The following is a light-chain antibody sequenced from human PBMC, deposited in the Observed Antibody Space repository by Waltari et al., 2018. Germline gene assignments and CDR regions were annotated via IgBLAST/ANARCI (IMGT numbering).Light chain of an antibody. CDR1: SSNIGSNT. CDR3: ASWDDSLSGRM. V-gene: IGLV1-44*01. CDR2: TDT. J-gene: IGLJ3*02. Sequence: QSVLIQPPSASGIPGQGVTISCSGGSSNIGSNTVSWYQQFAGAAPQLLIHTDTQRPSGVPDRFSGSKSGTSASLAISGLQSEDEAHYFCASWDDSLSGRMFGGGTKVTVL.